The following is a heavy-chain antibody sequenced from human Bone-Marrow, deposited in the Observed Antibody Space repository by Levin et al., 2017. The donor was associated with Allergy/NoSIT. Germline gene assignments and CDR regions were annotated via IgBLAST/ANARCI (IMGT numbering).Heavy chain of an antibody. CDR3: PRGTTYTGTYSGGFYYFDF. D-gene: IGHD2-15*01. V-gene: IGHV4-34*01. Sequence: SETLSLTCAVYGGSFSDYHWTWIRQTPEKGLEWIGKINHSGSTIYNPSLKRRVAISVDTSKNQFFLELTSVTAADPAVYYFPRGTTYTGTYSGGFYYFDFWGQGTLVTVSS. CDR2: INHSGST. J-gene: IGHJ4*02. CDR1: GGSFSDYH.